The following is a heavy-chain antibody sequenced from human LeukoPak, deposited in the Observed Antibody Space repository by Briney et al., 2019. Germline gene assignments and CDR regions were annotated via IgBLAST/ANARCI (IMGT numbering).Heavy chain of an antibody. V-gene: IGHV1-18*01. D-gene: IGHD1-26*01. CDR1: GYTFTSYG. CDR3: ARGKLGLNYYYYYYMDV. CDR2: ISAYNGNT. Sequence: GASVKVSCKASGYTFTSYGISWVRQAPGQGLEWMGWISAYNGNTNYAQKLQGRVTMTTDTSTSTAYMELRSLRSDDTAVYYCARGKLGLNYYYYYYMDVWGKGTTVTVSS. J-gene: IGHJ6*03.